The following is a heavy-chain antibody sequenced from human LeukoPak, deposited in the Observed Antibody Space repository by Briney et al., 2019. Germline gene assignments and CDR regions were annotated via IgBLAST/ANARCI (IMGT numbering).Heavy chain of an antibody. CDR1: GYTLTELS. CDR2: FDPEDGET. J-gene: IGHJ4*02. Sequence: ASVEVSCKVSGYTLTELSMHWVRQAPGKGLEWMGGFDPEDGETIYAQKFQGRVTMTEDTSTDTAYMELSSLRSEDTAVYYCATFGSGWYWLFDYWGQGTLVTVSS. V-gene: IGHV1-24*01. D-gene: IGHD6-19*01. CDR3: ATFGSGWYWLFDY.